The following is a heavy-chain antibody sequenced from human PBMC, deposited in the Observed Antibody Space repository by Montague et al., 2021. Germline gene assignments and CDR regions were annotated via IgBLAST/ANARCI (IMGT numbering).Heavy chain of an antibody. J-gene: IGHJ4*02. CDR2: VNPSGSTK. Sequence: SLRLSCAASGFTFSDYYMSWIRQAPGKGLEWVSYVNPSGSTKYYADSVKGRFTISRDNAKNSLYLQMNSLRAEDTALYYCASRRKGVDYWGQGTLVTVSS. CDR3: ASRRKGVDY. D-gene: IGHD2-8*01. CDR1: GFTFSDYY. V-gene: IGHV3-11*01.